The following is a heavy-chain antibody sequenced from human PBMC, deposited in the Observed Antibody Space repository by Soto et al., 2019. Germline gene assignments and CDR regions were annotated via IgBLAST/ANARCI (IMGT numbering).Heavy chain of an antibody. CDR3: ARNMDYYYGPGSGNGHGF. Sequence: QVQLVQSGAEVKEPGDSVRVSCEASGYTFTAYYIHWVRQAPGQGLEWMGWINPKFGDTTYAQDFQCRVSMTRDMSISTVYMELSRRTSDDTAIYYCARNMDYYYGPGSGNGHGFWGQGTTVPVFS. D-gene: IGHD3-10*01. CDR1: GYTFTAYY. J-gene: IGHJ6*02. V-gene: IGHV1-2*02. CDR2: INPKFGDT.